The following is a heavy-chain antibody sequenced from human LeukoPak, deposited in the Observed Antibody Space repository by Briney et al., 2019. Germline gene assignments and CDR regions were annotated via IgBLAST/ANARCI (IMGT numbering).Heavy chain of an antibody. Sequence: SETLSLTCAVYGGSFSGYYWTWIRQPPGKGLEWIGEINHSGSTNYNPSLKSRVTISVDTSKNQFSLKLSSVTAADTAMYYCARCWLCSGDRCPTGLYYFAYWGQGTLVTVSS. J-gene: IGHJ4*02. V-gene: IGHV4-34*01. CDR1: GGSFSGYY. CDR2: INHSGST. D-gene: IGHD2-15*01. CDR3: ARCWLCSGDRCPTGLYYFAY.